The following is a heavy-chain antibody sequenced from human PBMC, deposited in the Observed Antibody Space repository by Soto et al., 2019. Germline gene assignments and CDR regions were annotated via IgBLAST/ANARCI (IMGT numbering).Heavy chain of an antibody. V-gene: IGHV1-3*01. D-gene: IGHD3-10*01. Sequence: GASVKVSCKASGYTFTSYAMYWVRQAPGQRLEWMGWINAGNGNTKYSQKFQGRVTITRDTSASTAYMELSSLRSEDTAVYYCARDRDRLNLLWFGHFDYWGQGTLVTVSS. CDR1: GYTFTSYA. CDR3: ARDRDRLNLLWFGHFDY. J-gene: IGHJ4*02. CDR2: INAGNGNT.